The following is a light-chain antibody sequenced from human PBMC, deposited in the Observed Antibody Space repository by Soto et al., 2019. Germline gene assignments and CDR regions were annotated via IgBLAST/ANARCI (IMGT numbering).Light chain of an antibody. Sequence: EIVMTQSPATLSVSPGDRATLSCRASQNVNTYLAWYQQKPGQAPRLLIYGVSTRATGIPARFSGSGSGTEFTPTISSLQSEDFAVYYCQQYNNWPPWTFGQGTKV. CDR2: GVS. CDR3: QQYNNWPPWT. CDR1: QNVNTY. V-gene: IGKV3D-15*01. J-gene: IGKJ1*01.